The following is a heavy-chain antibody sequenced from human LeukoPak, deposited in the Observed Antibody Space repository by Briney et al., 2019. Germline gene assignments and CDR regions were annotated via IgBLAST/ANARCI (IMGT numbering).Heavy chain of an antibody. J-gene: IGHJ5*02. V-gene: IGHV4-39*01. Sequence: PSETLSLTCTVSGGSISSSNYYWGWIRQPPGQGLEWIGGIYYTGITYYNPSHKSRVIISIDTPKNQFSLKLSAVTAADTAVYYCATRYSSGWYVNWFDPWGQGTLVTVSS. CDR1: GGSISSSNYY. CDR3: ATRYSSGWYVNWFDP. CDR2: IYYTGIT. D-gene: IGHD6-19*01.